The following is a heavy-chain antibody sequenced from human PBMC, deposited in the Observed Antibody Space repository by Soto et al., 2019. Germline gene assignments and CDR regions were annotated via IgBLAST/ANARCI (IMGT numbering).Heavy chain of an antibody. V-gene: IGHV3-23*01. D-gene: IGHD3-10*01. CDR3: AKIYYSGPGRSDYDYDYGRVV. Sequence: EVQLLESGGGLVHPGGSLRLSCAVSGYPFTLYAMSWVRQGPGKGLEWVTTISGTGGGSSGGNSYYADSVKGRFSISGDKAKNSVYLQMNSRKGEDKRVYYCAKIYYSGPGRSDYDYDYGRVVGVAGAPVTVSS. J-gene: IGHJ6*04. CDR1: GYPFTLYA. CDR2: ISGTGGGSSGGNS.